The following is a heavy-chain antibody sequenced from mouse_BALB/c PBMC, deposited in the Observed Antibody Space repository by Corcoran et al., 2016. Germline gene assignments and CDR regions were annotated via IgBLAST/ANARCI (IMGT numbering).Heavy chain of an antibody. V-gene: IGHV1S136*01. D-gene: IGHD2-4*01. CDR2: INPYNDGT. Sequence: EVQLQQSGPELVKPGASVKMSCKASGYTFTSYVMHWVKQKPGQGLEWIGYINPYNDGTKYNEKFKGKATLTSDKSSSTAYMELSSLTSEDSAVYYCARSHMISPFAYWGRGTLVTVSA. J-gene: IGHJ3*01. CDR1: GYTFTSYV. CDR3: ARSHMISPFAY.